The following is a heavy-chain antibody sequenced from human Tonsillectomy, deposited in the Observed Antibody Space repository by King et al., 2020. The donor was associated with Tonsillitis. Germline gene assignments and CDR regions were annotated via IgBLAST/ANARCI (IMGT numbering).Heavy chain of an antibody. V-gene: IGHV3-53*01. CDR2: IDSGGST. D-gene: IGHD1-1*01. CDR1: GFTVSSNY. Sequence: VQLVESGGGLIQPGGSLRLSCAASGFTVSSNYMSWVRQAPGKGLEWVSLIDSGGSTYYADSVKGRFTISRDNSKNTLYLQMNILRAEDTAVYYCARDFGTGLQGYGMDVWGQGTTVTVSS. CDR3: ARDFGTGLQGYGMDV. J-gene: IGHJ6*02.